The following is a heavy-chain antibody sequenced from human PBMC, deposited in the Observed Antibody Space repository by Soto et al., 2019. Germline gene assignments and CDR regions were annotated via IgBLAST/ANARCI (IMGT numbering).Heavy chain of an antibody. CDR3: ARDTSRGYSGYALDY. V-gene: IGHV1-2*04. J-gene: IGHJ4*02. CDR2: INPNSGGT. CDR1: GYTFTGYY. Sequence: ASVKFSCKASGYTFTGYYMHWVRQAPGQGLEWMGWINPNSGGTNYVQKFQGWVTMTRDTSISTAYMELSRLRSDDTAVYYCARDTSRGYSGYALDYWGQGTLVTVSS. D-gene: IGHD5-12*01.